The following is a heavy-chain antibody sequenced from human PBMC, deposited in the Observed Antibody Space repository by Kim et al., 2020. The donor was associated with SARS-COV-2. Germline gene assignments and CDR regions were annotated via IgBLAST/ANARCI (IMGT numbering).Heavy chain of an antibody. CDR3: AKASVVVAFDY. CDR2: ISYDGSNK. D-gene: IGHD2-15*01. CDR1: GFTFSSYG. Sequence: GGSLRLSCAASGFTFSSYGMHWVRQAPGKGLEWVAVISYDGSNKYYADSVKGRFTISRDNSKNTLYLQMNSLRAEDTAVYYCAKASVVVAFDYWGQGTLVTVSS. J-gene: IGHJ4*02. V-gene: IGHV3-30*18.